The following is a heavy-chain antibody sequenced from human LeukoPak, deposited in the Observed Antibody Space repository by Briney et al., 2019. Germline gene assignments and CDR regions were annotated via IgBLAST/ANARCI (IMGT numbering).Heavy chain of an antibody. CDR1: GYSFTKYW. J-gene: IGHJ4*02. V-gene: IGHV5-51*01. CDR3: ARQVEMSTIYYFDY. CDR2: IYPGDSDT. Sequence: GEPLKISCKGSGYSFTKYWIGWVRQMPGKGLEWMGIIYPGDSDTRYSPSFQGQVTISAGKSISTAYLQWSSLKASDTAMYHCARQVEMSTIYYFDYWGQGTLVTVSS. D-gene: IGHD5-24*01.